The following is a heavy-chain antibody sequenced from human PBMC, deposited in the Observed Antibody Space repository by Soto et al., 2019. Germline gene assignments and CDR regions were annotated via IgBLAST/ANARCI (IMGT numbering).Heavy chain of an antibody. V-gene: IGHV4-34*01. CDR1: GGSFSDYY. CDR2: INHSGST. CDR3: AREVPSRYFDL. J-gene: IGHJ2*01. Sequence: QVRLQQWGAGLLKPSETLSLTCAVYGGSFSDYYWSWIRQPPGKGLEWIGEINHSGSTNYNPSLKSRVTISVDTSKIQFSLKLSSVTAADTAVYYCAREVPSRYFDLWGRGTPVTVSS. D-gene: IGHD1-1*01.